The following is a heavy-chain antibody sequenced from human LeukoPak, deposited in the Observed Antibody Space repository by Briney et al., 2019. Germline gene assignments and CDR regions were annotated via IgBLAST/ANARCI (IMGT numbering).Heavy chain of an antibody. D-gene: IGHD4-17*01. CDR2: ISYDGSNR. V-gene: IGHV3-30*18. CDR1: GFTFSSYG. Sequence: GRSLRLSCAASGFTFSSYGMHWVRQAPGKGLEWVAVISYDGSNRYYADSVKGRFTISRDNSKNTLYLQMNSLRAEDTAVYYCAKDDGDSPFDYWGQGTLVTVSS. J-gene: IGHJ4*02. CDR3: AKDDGDSPFDY.